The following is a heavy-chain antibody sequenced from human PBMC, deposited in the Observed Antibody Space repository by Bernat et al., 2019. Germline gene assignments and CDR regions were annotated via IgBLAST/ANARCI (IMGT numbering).Heavy chain of an antibody. J-gene: IGHJ4*02. CDR3: ARSFDYGYFDF. D-gene: IGHD4-17*01. CDR1: GSSTSSNYY. CDR2: VSHTGST. V-gene: IGHV4-38-2*01. Sequence: QVQLQESGPGLVKPSETLSLTCAVSGSSTSSNYYWGWIRQPPGKGLEWIGSVSHTGSTYYNPSLKSRVTISVDTSKNQFSLDLSSVTAADTAVYFCARSFDYGYFDFWGQGTLVTVSS.